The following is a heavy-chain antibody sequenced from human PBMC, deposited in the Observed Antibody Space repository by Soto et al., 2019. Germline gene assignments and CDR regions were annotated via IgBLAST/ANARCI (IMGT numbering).Heavy chain of an antibody. J-gene: IGHJ3*02. V-gene: IGHV3-23*01. Sequence: GGSLRLSCAASGFTFISYAMSWVRQAPWKGLEWVSAISGSGGSTYYADSVKGRFTISRDNSKNTLYLQMNSLRAEDTAIYYCARYCSGGSCYSNAFDIWGRGTMVTVSS. CDR2: ISGSGGST. CDR1: GFTFISYA. CDR3: ARYCSGGSCYSNAFDI. D-gene: IGHD2-15*01.